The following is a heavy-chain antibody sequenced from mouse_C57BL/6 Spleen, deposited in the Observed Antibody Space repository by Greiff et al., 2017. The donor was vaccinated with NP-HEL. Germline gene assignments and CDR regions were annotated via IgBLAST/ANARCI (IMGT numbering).Heavy chain of an antibody. CDR2: IYPGSGST. Sequence: QVQLQQPGAELVKPGASVKMSCKASGYTFTSYWITWVKQRPGQGLEWIGDIYPGSGSTNYNEKFKSKATMTADTSSSTSYIQLSSLTSEDSSVYYCARFPYYSNYDAVDDWGQGTSVTVSS. J-gene: IGHJ4*01. V-gene: IGHV1-55*01. CDR1: GYTFTSYW. D-gene: IGHD2-5*01. CDR3: ARFPYYSNYDAVDD.